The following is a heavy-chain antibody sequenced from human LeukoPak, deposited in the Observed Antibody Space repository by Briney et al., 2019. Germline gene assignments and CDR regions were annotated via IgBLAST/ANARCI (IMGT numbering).Heavy chain of an antibody. CDR1: GYTFTNHD. V-gene: IGHV1-18*01. CDR3: AREAQAVVSRAIIYYYYGMDV. D-gene: IGHD2-15*01. J-gene: IGHJ6*02. CDR2: ISVYNGIT. Sequence: ASVKVSCKASGYTFTNHDFNWMRQAPGQGLEWMGWISVYNGITNYAQKVQDRVTMTTDTSTSTAYMELRSLRSDDTAIYYCAREAQAVVSRAIIYYYYGMDVWGQGTTVTVSS.